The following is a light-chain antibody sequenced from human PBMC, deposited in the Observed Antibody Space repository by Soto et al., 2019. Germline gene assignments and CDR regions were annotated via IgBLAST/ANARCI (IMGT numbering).Light chain of an antibody. CDR2: EAS. Sequence: QSVLTQPPSVSGSPGQSVTISCTGTSTDFVSYNRVSWYQQPPGTAPKLIIYEASNRPSGVHGRFSGSKSGNTASLTISALEAADEADYYCSLYTSENTYVFGTGTKLTVL. J-gene: IGLJ1*01. V-gene: IGLV2-18*01. CDR3: SLYTSENTYV. CDR1: STDFVSYNR.